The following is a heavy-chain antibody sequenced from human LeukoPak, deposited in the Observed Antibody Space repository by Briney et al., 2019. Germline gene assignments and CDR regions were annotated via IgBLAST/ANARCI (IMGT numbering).Heavy chain of an antibody. D-gene: IGHD3-9*01. CDR3: ARVPRLRYPRAFDI. CDR1: GGSISSYY. Sequence: PSETLSLTCTVSGGSISSYYWSWIRQPPGKGLEWIGYIYYSGSTNYNPSLKSRVTISVDTSKNQFSLKLSSVTAADTAVYYCARVPRLRYPRAFDIWGQGTMVTVSS. V-gene: IGHV4-59*01. J-gene: IGHJ3*02. CDR2: IYYSGST.